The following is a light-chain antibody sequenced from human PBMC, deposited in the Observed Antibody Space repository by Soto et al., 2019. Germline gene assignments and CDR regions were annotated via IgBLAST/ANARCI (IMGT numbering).Light chain of an antibody. CDR3: QEHASI. CDR2: DAS. V-gene: IGKV3-20*01. Sequence: EIVLTQSPGTLSLSPGERATLSCRASQSVGSYLAWYQQKPGQPPTLLIYDASTRATGIPDRFSGSGSGTDFTLTISRLEPEDFAVYYCQEHASIFGQGTRLEIK. J-gene: IGKJ5*01. CDR1: QSVGSY.